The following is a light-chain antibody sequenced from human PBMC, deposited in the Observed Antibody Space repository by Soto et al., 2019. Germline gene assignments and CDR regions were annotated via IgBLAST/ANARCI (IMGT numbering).Light chain of an antibody. CDR3: RQYANLPYT. J-gene: IGKJ2*01. CDR1: HDISNY. V-gene: IGKV1-33*01. CDR2: DTT. Sequence: DIQMTQSPSSLSASVGDRVTITCQASHDISNYLNWYQQKPGKAPKLLIYDTTNLVTGVPSRFSGRGYGPDFTVTISSMQAEDIATYYCRQYANLPYTFGQGTKLEIK.